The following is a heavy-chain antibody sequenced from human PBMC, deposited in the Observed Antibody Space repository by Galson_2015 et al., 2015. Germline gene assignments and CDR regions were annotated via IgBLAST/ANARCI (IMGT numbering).Heavy chain of an antibody. V-gene: IGHV3-74*01. CDR3: ARVNGHGFDF. D-gene: IGHD2-8*01. Sequence: SLRLSCAASGFTFSNYWMHWVRQAPGKGLVGVSHINIDGSIKDYADSVKGRFTVSRDNAKNTLNLQMSSLRAEDAGVYYCARVNGHGFDFWGQGALVTVSS. J-gene: IGHJ4*02. CDR1: GFTFSNYW. CDR2: INIDGSIK.